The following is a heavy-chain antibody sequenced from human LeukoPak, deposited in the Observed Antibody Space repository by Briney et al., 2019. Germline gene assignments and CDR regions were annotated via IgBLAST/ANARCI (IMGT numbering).Heavy chain of an antibody. Sequence: ASVKVSCKASGYPFTSYNVNWVRQATGQGLEWMGWMNTNSGNTGYSQNFQGRVTMTRDTSISTAYMELSSLMSEDTAVYYCARGLPKAVSGMVIEDWGQGTLVTVSS. J-gene: IGHJ1*01. CDR2: MNTNSGNT. CDR3: ARGLPKAVSGMVIED. CDR1: GYPFTSYN. D-gene: IGHD3-3*01. V-gene: IGHV1-8*01.